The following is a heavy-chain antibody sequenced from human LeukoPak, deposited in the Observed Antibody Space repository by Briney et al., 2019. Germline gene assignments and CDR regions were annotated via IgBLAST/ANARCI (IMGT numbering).Heavy chain of an antibody. D-gene: IGHD3-10*01. CDR1: GFTFSSYG. Sequence: PGGSLRLSCAASGFTFSSYGMHWDRQAPGKGLEWVAVIWYDGSNKYYADSVKGRFTISRDNSKNTLYLQMNSLRAEDTAVYYCARPEGFGELPHWGQGTLVTVSS. J-gene: IGHJ4*02. CDR2: IWYDGSNK. CDR3: ARPEGFGELPH. V-gene: IGHV3-33*01.